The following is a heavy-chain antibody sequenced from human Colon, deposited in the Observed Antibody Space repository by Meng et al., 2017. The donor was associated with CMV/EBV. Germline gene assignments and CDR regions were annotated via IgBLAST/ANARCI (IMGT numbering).Heavy chain of an antibody. CDR3: SRDGGKGSNFDY. D-gene: IGHD3-16*01. J-gene: IGHJ4*02. V-gene: IGHV3-72*01. CDR2: IRNKAKGYTS. Sequence: AVGFTFSDYFMDWVRQAPGKGLEWVGRIRNKAKGYTSEYAASVKGRFTVSRDDSENSVYLQMNSLKTEDTAVYYCSRDGGKGSNFDYWGQGTLVTVSS. CDR1: GFTFSDYF.